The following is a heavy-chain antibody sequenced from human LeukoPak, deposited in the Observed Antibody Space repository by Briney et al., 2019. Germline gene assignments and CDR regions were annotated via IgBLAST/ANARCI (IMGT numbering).Heavy chain of an antibody. V-gene: IGHV3-20*04. CDR2: INWNGGST. J-gene: IGHJ4*02. CDR3: ARGLYGSGTYYFDY. D-gene: IGHD3-10*01. Sequence: GGSLRLSCAASGFTFDDYGMSWVRQAPGKGLEWVSGINWNGGSTGYADSVKGRFTISRDNAKNSLYLQMNSLRAEDTALYYCARGLYGSGTYYFDYWGQGTLVTVSS. CDR1: GFTFDDYG.